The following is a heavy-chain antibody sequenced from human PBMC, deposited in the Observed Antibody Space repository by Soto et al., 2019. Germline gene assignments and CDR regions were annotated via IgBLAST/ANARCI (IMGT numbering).Heavy chain of an antibody. J-gene: IGHJ4*02. Sequence: PGGSLRLSCAASASGFTFSSYGMHWVRQAPGKGLEWVSFISYDGNSKYYADSVKGRFTISRDNSKNTLYLQMNNLRTEDTAVYFCAKVPFYDYVWGSYEPDYWGQGSLVTVSS. CDR3: AKVPFYDYVWGSYEPDY. CDR2: ISYDGNSK. CDR1: GFTFSSYG. D-gene: IGHD3-16*01. V-gene: IGHV3-30*18.